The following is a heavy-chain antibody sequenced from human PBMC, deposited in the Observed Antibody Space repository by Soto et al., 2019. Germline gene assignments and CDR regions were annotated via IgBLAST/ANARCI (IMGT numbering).Heavy chain of an antibody. CDR2: TSGYNGNT. J-gene: IGHJ6*02. V-gene: IGHV1-18*01. CDR3: AATCGHYFGLDI. CDR1: DHTFTYYG. D-gene: IGHD2-21*01. Sequence: QAQLLQSGGEVKKPGASVKVSCNSSDHTFTYYGINWVRRAPGQGLEWMGWTSGYNGNTKYAQKFQDRVTMSAATTTRSAYMKMRSLNSGDTTVYFFAATCGHYFGLDIWGQGNTVTVSS.